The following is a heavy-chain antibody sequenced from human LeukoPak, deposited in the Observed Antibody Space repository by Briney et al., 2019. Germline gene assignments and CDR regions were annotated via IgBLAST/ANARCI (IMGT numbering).Heavy chain of an antibody. J-gene: IGHJ4*02. Sequence: KPGGSLRLSCAASGFTFSSYSMNWVRQAPGKGLEWVPSISSSSSYIYYADSVKGRFTISRDNAKNSLYLQMNSLRAEDTAVYYCARVPSGGSCLACVYWGQGTLVTVSS. D-gene: IGHD2-15*01. V-gene: IGHV3-21*01. CDR2: ISSSSSYI. CDR1: GFTFSSYS. CDR3: ARVPSGGSCLACVY.